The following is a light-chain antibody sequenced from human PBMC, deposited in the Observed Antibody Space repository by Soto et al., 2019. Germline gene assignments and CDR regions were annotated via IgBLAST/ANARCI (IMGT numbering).Light chain of an antibody. Sequence: QSALTQPRSVSGSPGQSVTISCTGTSSDVGGYNYVSWYQQHPGKATKLMIYDVSKRPSGVPDRFSGYKSGNTASLTISGLQAEDEADYYCCSYAGSYTYVFGTGTKATVL. CDR2: DVS. CDR3: CSYAGSYTYV. CDR1: SSDVGGYNY. J-gene: IGLJ1*01. V-gene: IGLV2-11*01.